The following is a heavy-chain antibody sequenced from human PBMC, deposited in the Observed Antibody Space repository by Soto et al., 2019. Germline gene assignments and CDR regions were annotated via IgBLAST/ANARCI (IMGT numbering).Heavy chain of an antibody. D-gene: IGHD5-18*01. Sequence: QTLSLTCAISGDSVSSNSAAWNWIRQSPSRGLEWLGRTYYRSKWYNDYAVSVKSRITINPDTSKNQFSLQLNSVTPEDTAVCYCARDHQGLGYGWRGIDYWRQGTLVTVSS. J-gene: IGHJ4*02. CDR2: TYYRSKWYN. V-gene: IGHV6-1*01. CDR3: ARDHQGLGYGWRGIDY. CDR1: GDSVSSNSAA.